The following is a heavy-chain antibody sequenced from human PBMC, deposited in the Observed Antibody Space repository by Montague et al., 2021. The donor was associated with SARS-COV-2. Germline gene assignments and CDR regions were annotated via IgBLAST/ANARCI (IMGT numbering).Heavy chain of an antibody. Sequence: SETLSLTCAVYGGSFSDYYWSWIRQSPGKGLEWIGEVNQSGAANXNPSLKSRATISVDTPNYQLSLRLNSVTAADTAVYYCAGRQGGLYHLDIWGQGTLVTVSS. V-gene: IGHV4-34*01. CDR2: VNQSGAA. D-gene: IGHD2-8*01. CDR3: AGRQGGLYHLDI. CDR1: GGSFSDYY. J-gene: IGHJ4*02.